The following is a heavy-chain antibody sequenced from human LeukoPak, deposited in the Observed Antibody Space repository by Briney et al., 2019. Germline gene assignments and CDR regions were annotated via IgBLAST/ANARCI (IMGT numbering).Heavy chain of an antibody. D-gene: IGHD3-3*01. J-gene: IGHJ5*02. Sequence: PSQTLSLTCAVSGDSISNGGYSWSWIRQVPGKGLEWIGYIYPSGSSYYNPSLKSRLTISVDRSRNQFSLKLNSVTAADTAVYYCARVYHGSWSGQGGPTWFDPWGQGTLVTVSS. CDR1: GDSISNGGYS. CDR2: IYPSGSS. V-gene: IGHV4-30-2*01. CDR3: ARVYHGSWSGQGGPTWFDP.